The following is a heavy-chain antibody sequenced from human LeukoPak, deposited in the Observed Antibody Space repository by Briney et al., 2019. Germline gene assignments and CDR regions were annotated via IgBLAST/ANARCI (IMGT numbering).Heavy chain of an antibody. CDR1: GGTTSSDGYC. CDR2: IYYSGTT. Sequence: SETLSLTCTVSGGTTSSDGYCWRWIRQHPGKGLEWIGYIYYSGTTYCIPSLKSRVTISVDASKNQFFLTLSSVTAADTAVYYCARDNIEYSSSSGIDYWGQGTLVTVSS. D-gene: IGHD6-6*01. J-gene: IGHJ4*02. V-gene: IGHV4-31*03. CDR3: ARDNIEYSSSSGIDY.